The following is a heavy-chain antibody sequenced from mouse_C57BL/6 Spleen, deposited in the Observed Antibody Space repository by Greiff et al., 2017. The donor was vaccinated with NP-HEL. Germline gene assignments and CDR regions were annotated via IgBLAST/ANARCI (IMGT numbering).Heavy chain of an antibody. CDR3: AASIYYYGSSCY. D-gene: IGHD1-1*01. CDR2: IYPGDGDT. CDR1: GYAFSSSW. J-gene: IGHJ2*01. V-gene: IGHV1-82*01. Sequence: QVQLQQSGPELVKPGASVKISCKASGYAFSSSWMNWVKQRPGKGLEWIGRIYPGDGDTNYNGKFKGKATLTADKSSSTAYMQLSSLTSEDSAVYFCAASIYYYGSSCYWGQGTTLTVSS.